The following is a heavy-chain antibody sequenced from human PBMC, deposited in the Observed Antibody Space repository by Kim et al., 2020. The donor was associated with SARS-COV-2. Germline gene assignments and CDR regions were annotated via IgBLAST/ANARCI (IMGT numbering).Heavy chain of an antibody. D-gene: IGHD3-10*01. Sequence: SETLSLTCTVSGGSISGASYYWSWIRQYPRKGLEWLGYIYYTGDSYNNPSLKSRIVISVDTSKNQFSLKLSSLTAADTAVYYCARRAGVGGYYPFDYWG. CDR3: ARRAGVGGYYPFDY. CDR2: IYYTGDS. CDR1: GGSISGASYY. V-gene: IGHV4-31*03. J-gene: IGHJ4*01.